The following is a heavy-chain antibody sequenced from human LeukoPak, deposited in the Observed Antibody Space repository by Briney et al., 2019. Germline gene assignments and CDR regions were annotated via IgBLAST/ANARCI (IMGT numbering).Heavy chain of an antibody. CDR2: ISAYNGNT. CDR3: ARDLESANWFDP. Sequence: GASVKVSCKASGYTFTSYGISWVRQAPGQGLEWMGWISAYNGNTNYAPKLQGRVTMTTDTSTSTAYMELRSLRSDDPAVYYCARDLESANWFDPWGQGTLVTVSS. D-gene: IGHD1-1*01. V-gene: IGHV1-18*01. CDR1: GYTFTSYG. J-gene: IGHJ5*02.